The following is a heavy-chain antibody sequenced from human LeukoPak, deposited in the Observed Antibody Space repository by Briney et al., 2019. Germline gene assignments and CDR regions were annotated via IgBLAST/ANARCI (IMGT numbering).Heavy chain of an antibody. J-gene: IGHJ4*02. Sequence: GGSLRLSCAASGFSFSGYGMHWVRQAPGEGLQWVAFIRYHGINKYYADSVKGRFTISRDNSKNTLFLDMNSLSVEDTGVYYCAKFHKIWDSGDHDYFDSWGQGTLVTVSP. CDR3: AKFHKIWDSGDHDYFDS. V-gene: IGHV3-30*02. D-gene: IGHD2-21*01. CDR2: IRYHGINK. CDR1: GFSFSGYG.